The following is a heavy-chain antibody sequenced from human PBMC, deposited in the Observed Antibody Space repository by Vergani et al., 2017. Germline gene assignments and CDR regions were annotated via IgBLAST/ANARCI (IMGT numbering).Heavy chain of an antibody. Sequence: EVQLVESGGGLVQPGGSLRLSCAASGFTFSSYSMNWVRQAPGKGLEWVSYISSSSSTIYYADSVKGRFTISRDNAKNSLYLQMNSLRAEDTAVYYCAREEIEKSSGYCVYDYWGQGTLVTVSS. D-gene: IGHD3-22*01. V-gene: IGHV3-48*01. J-gene: IGHJ4*02. CDR2: ISSSSSTI. CDR1: GFTFSSYS. CDR3: AREEIEKSSGYCVYDY.